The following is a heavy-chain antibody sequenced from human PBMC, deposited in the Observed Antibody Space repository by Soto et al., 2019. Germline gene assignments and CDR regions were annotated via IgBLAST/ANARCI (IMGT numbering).Heavy chain of an antibody. D-gene: IGHD1-26*01. J-gene: IGHJ6*02. V-gene: IGHV4-28*01. Sequence: SETLSLTCAVSGYSISSSNWWGWIRQPPGKGLEWIGYIYYSGSTYYNPSLKSRVTMSVDTSKNQFSLKLSSVSAVDTAVYYCARKSGSYYYYYGMDVWGQGTTVTVSS. CDR1: GYSISSSNW. CDR2: IYYSGST. CDR3: ARKSGSYYYYYGMDV.